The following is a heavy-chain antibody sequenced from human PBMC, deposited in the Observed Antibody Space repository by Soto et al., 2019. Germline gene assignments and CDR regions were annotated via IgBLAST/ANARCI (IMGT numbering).Heavy chain of an antibody. CDR1: GGSISSSSYY. CDR2: IYYSGST. V-gene: IGHV4-39*01. Sequence: SETLSLTCTVSGGSISSSSYYWGWIRQPPGKGLEWIGSIYYSGSTYYNPSLKSRVTISVDTSKNQFSLKLSSVTAADTAVYYCARRKGRDCTNGVCSPYYYYYMDVWGKGTTVTVSS. J-gene: IGHJ6*03. D-gene: IGHD2-8*01. CDR3: ARRKGRDCTNGVCSPYYYYYMDV.